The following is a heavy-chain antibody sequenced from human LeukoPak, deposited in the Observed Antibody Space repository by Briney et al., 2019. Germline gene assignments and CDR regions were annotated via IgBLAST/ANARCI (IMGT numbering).Heavy chain of an antibody. V-gene: IGHV3-7*03. CDR2: IKGDGSKK. CDR3: ESTTGP. CDR1: GFTFEHYW. Sequence: LAGGSLRLSCAASGFTFEHYWMRWVRQAPGKGLEWVATIKGDGSKKDYVDSVRGRFTVSIDNAKNSLYLQMSSLRVEDTAIYYCESTTGPWGQGTLVTVSS. J-gene: IGHJ5*02. D-gene: IGHD1-7*01.